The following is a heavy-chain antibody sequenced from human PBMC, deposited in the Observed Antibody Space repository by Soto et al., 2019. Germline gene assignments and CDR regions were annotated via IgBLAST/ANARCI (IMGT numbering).Heavy chain of an antibody. D-gene: IGHD2-21*02. V-gene: IGHV4-30-4*01. CDR2: IYYSGST. CDR1: GGSISSGDYY. J-gene: IGHJ5*02. Sequence: SETLSLTCTVSGGSISSGDYYWSWIRQPPGKGLEWIGYIYYSGSTYYNPSLKSRVTISVDTSKNQFSLKLSSVTAADTAVYYCARVRGPYCGGYCYRPSPNWFVPSCQRTLVSVS. CDR3: ARVRGPYCGGYCYRPSPNWFVP.